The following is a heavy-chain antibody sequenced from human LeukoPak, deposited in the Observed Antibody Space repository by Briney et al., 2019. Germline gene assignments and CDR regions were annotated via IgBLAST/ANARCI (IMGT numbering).Heavy chain of an antibody. D-gene: IGHD2-2*01. Sequence: ASVKVSCKASGYTFTGYYMHWVRQAPGQGLEWMGWINPNSGGTNYAQKFQGRVTMTRDTSISTAYMELSRLRSDDTAVYYCARAKGVKVVIDYWGQGTLVTVSS. CDR3: ARAKGVKVVIDY. CDR2: INPNSGGT. J-gene: IGHJ4*02. CDR1: GYTFTGYY. V-gene: IGHV1-2*02.